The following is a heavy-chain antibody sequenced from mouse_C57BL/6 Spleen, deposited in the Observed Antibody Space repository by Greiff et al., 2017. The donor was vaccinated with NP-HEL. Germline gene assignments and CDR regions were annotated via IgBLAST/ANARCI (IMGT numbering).Heavy chain of an antibody. CDR1: GFTFSDAW. CDR2: IRNKANNHAT. CDR3: TREGEDGYYFDY. Sequence: EVKLVESGGGLVQPGGSMKLSCAASGFTFSDAWMDWVRQSPEKGLEWVAEIRNKANNHATYYAESVKGRFTISRDDSKSSVYLQMNSLRAEDTGIYYCTREGEDGYYFDYWGQGTTLTVSS. J-gene: IGHJ2*01. D-gene: IGHD2-3*01. V-gene: IGHV6-6*01.